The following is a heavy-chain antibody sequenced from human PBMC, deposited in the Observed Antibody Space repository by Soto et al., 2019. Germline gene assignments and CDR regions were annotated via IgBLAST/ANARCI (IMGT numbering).Heavy chain of an antibody. CDR1: GYTFTSYG. J-gene: IGHJ5*02. D-gene: IGHD6-19*01. Sequence: ASVKVSCKASGYTFTSYGISWVRQAPGQGLEWMGWISAYNGNTNYAQKLQGRVTMTTDTSTSTAYMELRSLRSDDTAVYYCARRVPPRGHYPTGAVAATSWFDPWGQGTLVTVSS. CDR3: ARRVPPRGHYPTGAVAATSWFDP. V-gene: IGHV1-18*01. CDR2: ISAYNGNT.